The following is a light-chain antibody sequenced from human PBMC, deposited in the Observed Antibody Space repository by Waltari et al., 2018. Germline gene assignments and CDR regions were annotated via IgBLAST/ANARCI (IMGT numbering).Light chain of an antibody. CDR1: SSDVGGYHY. V-gene: IGLV2-23*02. CDR3: CSYAGRGVV. CDR2: DVS. J-gene: IGLJ2*01. Sequence: QSALTQPASVSGSPGPSITISCTGTSSDVGGYHYVSWYQQHPGNAPKLMIYDVSKRPSGVSNRFSGSKSGNTASLTISGLQAEDEADYYCCSYAGRGVVFGGGTKLTVL.